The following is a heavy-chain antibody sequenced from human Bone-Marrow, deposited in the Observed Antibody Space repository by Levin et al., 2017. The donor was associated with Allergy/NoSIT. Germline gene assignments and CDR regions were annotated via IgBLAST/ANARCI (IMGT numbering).Heavy chain of an antibody. V-gene: IGHV3-33*01. D-gene: IGHD3-22*01. Sequence: SCVASGFRFRDHGMHWVRQAPGKGLEWVGIIWYDGTNKYYADSVKGRFTISRDNSKNKLYLQLNSLRAEDTAMYYCARDLDTSELFDSWGQGTLVTVAS. CDR2: IWYDGTNK. CDR1: GFRFRDHG. CDR3: ARDLDTSELFDS. J-gene: IGHJ4*02.